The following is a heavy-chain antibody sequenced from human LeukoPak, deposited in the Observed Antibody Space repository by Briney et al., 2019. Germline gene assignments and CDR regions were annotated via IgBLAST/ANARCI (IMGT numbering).Heavy chain of an antibody. CDR3: ARDRAVAGYYYYYYGMDV. Sequence: GSSVKVSCKASGYTFTSYGISWVLQAPGQGLEWMGWISGFNGNTNYAQKLQGRITMTTDTSTSTAYMELRSLRSDDTAVYYCARDRAVAGYYYYYYGMDVWGKGTTVTVSS. CDR1: GYTFTSYG. J-gene: IGHJ6*04. D-gene: IGHD6-19*01. V-gene: IGHV1-18*04. CDR2: ISGFNGNT.